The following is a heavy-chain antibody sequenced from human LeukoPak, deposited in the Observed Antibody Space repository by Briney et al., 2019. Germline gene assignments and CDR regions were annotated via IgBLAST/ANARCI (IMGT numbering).Heavy chain of an antibody. CDR2: ISAYNGNT. V-gene: IGHV1-18*01. J-gene: IGHJ4*02. CDR1: GYTFTSYG. D-gene: IGHD6-19*01. CDR3: ARDLGTNSSGWYGYY. Sequence: ASVKVSCKASGYTFTSYGISWVRQAPGQGLEWMGWISAYNGNTNYAQKLQGRVTMTTDTSTSTAYMELSRLRSDDTAVYYCARDLGTNSSGWYGYYWGQGTLVTVSS.